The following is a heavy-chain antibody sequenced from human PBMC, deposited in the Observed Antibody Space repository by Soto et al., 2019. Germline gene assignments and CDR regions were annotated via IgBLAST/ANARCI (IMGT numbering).Heavy chain of an antibody. J-gene: IGHJ6*03. D-gene: IGHD6-19*01. CDR1: GGSISSYY. CDR3: AIAVATHYYYYYMDV. V-gene: IGHV4-59*01. Sequence: PSETLSLTCTVSGGSISSYYWSWIRQPPGKGLEWIGYIYYSGSTNYNPSLKSRVTISVDTSKNQFSLKLSSVTAADTAVYYCAIAVATHYYYYYMDVWGKGTTVTVSS. CDR2: IYYSGST.